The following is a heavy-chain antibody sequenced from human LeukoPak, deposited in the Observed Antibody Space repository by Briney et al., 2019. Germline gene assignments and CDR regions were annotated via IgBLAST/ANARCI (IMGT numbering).Heavy chain of an antibody. J-gene: IGHJ6*02. Sequence: PGRSLRLSCAASGFTFSSYGMHWVRQAPGKGLEWVSVTYSGGSTYYADSVKGRFTISRDNSKNTLYLQMSSLKIEDTAVYYCARRYCSDGSCGFDVWGQGTTVTVSS. CDR1: GFTFSSYG. D-gene: IGHD2-15*01. CDR2: TYSGGST. V-gene: IGHV3-53*01. CDR3: ARRYCSDGSCGFDV.